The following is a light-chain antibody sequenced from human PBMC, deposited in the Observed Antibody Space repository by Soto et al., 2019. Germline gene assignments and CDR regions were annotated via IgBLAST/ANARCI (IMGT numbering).Light chain of an antibody. V-gene: IGKV3-20*01. CDR3: QQYGSSVFT. CDR1: QSVSSSY. Sequence: EIVLTQSPGTLSLSPGERATLSCRASQSVSSSYLAWYQQKPGQAPRLLIYGASSRATGIPDRFSGCGSGTDFPLTISRLEPEDFAVYYCQQYGSSVFTFGPGTKVDIK. CDR2: GAS. J-gene: IGKJ3*01.